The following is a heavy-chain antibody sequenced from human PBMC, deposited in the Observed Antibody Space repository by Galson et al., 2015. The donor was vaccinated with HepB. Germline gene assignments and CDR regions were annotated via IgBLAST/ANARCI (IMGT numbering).Heavy chain of an antibody. J-gene: IGHJ4*02. CDR3: ARKVRGDYSNRFDY. Sequence: SVKVSCKASGGTFSSYAISWVRQAPGQGLEWMGGVIPILGIANYAQKFQGRVTITADKSTSTAYMELSSLRSEDTAVYYCARKVRGDYSNRFDYWGQGTLVTVSS. CDR1: GGTFSSYA. CDR2: VIPILGIA. D-gene: IGHD4-11*01. V-gene: IGHV1-69*10.